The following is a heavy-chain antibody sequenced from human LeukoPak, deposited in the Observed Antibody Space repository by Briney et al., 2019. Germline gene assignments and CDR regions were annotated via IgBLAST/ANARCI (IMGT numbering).Heavy chain of an antibody. D-gene: IGHD3-10*01. CDR1: GYTFTSYY. V-gene: IGHV1-46*01. CDR3: AKLRAGSGSYLPDY. Sequence: GASVKVSCKASGYTFTSYYMHWVRQAPGQGLEWMGIINPSGGSTSYAQKFQGRVTMTRDMSTSTVYMELSRLRSDDTAVYYCAKLRAGSGSYLPDYWGQGALVTVSS. CDR2: INPSGGST. J-gene: IGHJ4*02.